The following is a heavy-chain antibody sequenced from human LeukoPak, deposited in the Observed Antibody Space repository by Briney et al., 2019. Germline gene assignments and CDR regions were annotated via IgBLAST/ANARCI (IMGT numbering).Heavy chain of an antibody. J-gene: IGHJ4*02. CDR3: ARDRGNGDYGDYFDS. D-gene: IGHD4-17*01. V-gene: IGHV4-61*02. CDR2: IHTSSRV. Sequence: SETLSLTCTVSGDSITRGTYYWNWIRQPDGKGLEWIGRIHTSSRVNYNPSLKSRVTISIDTSKNLVSLRLTSVTAADAAVYYCARDRGNGDYGDYFDSWGQGTLVSVSS. CDR1: GDSITRGTYY.